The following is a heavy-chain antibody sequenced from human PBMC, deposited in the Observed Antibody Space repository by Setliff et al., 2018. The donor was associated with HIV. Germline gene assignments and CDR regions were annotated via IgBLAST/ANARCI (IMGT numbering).Heavy chain of an antibody. Sequence: ASVKVSCKASGYTFTSYGISWVRQAPAKGLEWMGGFDPEAGEIIYAQKFQGRVTMTEDTSTDTAYMDLSSLRSEDTAVYYCATHPPYRSAWYMRSWGQGTLVTVSS. J-gene: IGHJ5*02. CDR3: ATHPPYRSAWYMRS. CDR2: FDPEAGEI. V-gene: IGHV1-24*01. CDR1: GYTFTSYG. D-gene: IGHD6-19*01.